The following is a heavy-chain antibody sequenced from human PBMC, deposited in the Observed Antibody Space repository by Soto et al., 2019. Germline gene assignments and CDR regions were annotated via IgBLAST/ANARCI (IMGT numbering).Heavy chain of an antibody. CDR3: ARESGKDMEDYGMDV. CDR2: IYYCGST. J-gene: IGHJ6*02. D-gene: IGHD2-15*01. CDR1: CGSSISYY. V-gene: IGHV4-59*01. Sequence: SETLPLTCSVSCGSSISYYLSWIRQHPGKGLEWIGYIYYCGSTNYNPSLKSRVTISVDTSKKQFSLKLSYVTAADTAVYYCARESGKDMEDYGMDVWGQGTTVSVSS.